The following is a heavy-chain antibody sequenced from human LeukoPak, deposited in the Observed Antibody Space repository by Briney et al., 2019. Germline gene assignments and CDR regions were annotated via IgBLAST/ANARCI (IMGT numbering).Heavy chain of an antibody. Sequence: SETLSLTCTVSGGSISSYYWSWIRQPPGKGLEWIGYIYYSGSTNYNPSLKSRVTISVDTSKNQFSLKLSSVTVADTAVYYCARTGIAVAGGWFDPWGQGTLVTVSS. CDR2: IYYSGST. J-gene: IGHJ5*02. D-gene: IGHD6-19*01. CDR3: ARTGIAVAGGWFDP. V-gene: IGHV4-59*08. CDR1: GGSISSYY.